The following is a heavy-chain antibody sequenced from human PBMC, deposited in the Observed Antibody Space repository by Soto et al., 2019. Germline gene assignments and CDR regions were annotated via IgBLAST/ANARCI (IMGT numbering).Heavy chain of an antibody. CDR1: GVSITNSDYS. CDR2: IYYSVRA. Sequence: QVQLQESGPGLVKPSQTLSLTCTVSGVSITNSDYSWSCIRQPPGNGLEWVGNIYYSVRADYRPSLKTRLKISVDTSKNQISLNLTSVTVADTAVYYCDRVSLQYYGVDVWGQGTTVTVSS. CDR3: DRVSLQYYGVDV. J-gene: IGHJ6*01. V-gene: IGHV4-30-4*01.